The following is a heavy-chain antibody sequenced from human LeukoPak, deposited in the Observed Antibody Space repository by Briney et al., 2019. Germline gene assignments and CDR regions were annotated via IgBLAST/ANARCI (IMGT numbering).Heavy chain of an antibody. CDR2: IYYSGST. J-gene: IGHJ4*02. CDR3: ARDRGSGYYWKIDY. CDR1: GGSISSSSYY. Sequence: SETLSLTCTVSGGSISSSSYYWGWIRQPPGKGLEWIGSIYYSGSTYYNPSLKSRVTISVDTSKNQFSLKLSSVTAADTAVYYRARDRGSGYYWKIDYWGQGTLVTVSS. V-gene: IGHV4-39*07. D-gene: IGHD3-22*01.